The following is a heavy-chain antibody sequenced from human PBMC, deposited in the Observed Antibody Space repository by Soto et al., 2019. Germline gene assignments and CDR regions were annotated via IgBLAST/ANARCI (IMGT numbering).Heavy chain of an antibody. CDR2: ISFYSGKT. CDR3: ARDNSGDFWSGYSHYYFDY. Sequence: SVKVSCKASGYTLTSYGISWVRQAPGQGLEWMGWISFYSGKTIYAQKLQGRVTMTTDTSTGTAHMELRSLRSDDTAVYYCARDNSGDFWSGYSHYYFDYWGQGALVTVSS. D-gene: IGHD3-3*01. CDR1: GYTLTSYG. V-gene: IGHV1-18*01. J-gene: IGHJ4*02.